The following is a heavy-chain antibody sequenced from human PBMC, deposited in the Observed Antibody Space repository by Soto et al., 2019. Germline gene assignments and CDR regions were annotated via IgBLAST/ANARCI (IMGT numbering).Heavy chain of an antibody. CDR3: ARGHVLRFLDWDYYYYMDV. D-gene: IGHD3-3*01. CDR1: GYTFTSYD. CDR2: MNPNSGNT. J-gene: IGHJ6*03. V-gene: IGHV1-8*01. Sequence: GASVKVSCKASGYTFTSYDINWVRQATGQGLEWMGWMNPNSGNTGYAQKFQGRVTMTRNTSISTAYMELSSLRSEDTAVYYCARGHVLRFLDWDYYYYMDVWGKGTTVTVS.